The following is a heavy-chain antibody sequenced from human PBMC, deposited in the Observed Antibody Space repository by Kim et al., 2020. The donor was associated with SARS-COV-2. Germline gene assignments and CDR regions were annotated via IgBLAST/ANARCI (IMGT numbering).Heavy chain of an antibody. CDR3: ARDRWAMGSGNLFDY. V-gene: IGHV4-61*02. J-gene: IGHJ4*02. CDR2: IYTSGST. Sequence: SETLSLTCTVSGGSISSGSYYWSWIRQPAGKGLEWIGRIYTSGSTNYNPPLKSRVTISVDTSKNQFSLKLSSVTAADTAVYYCARDRWAMGSGNLFDYWGQGTLVTVSS. D-gene: IGHD3-10*01. CDR1: GGSISSGSYY.